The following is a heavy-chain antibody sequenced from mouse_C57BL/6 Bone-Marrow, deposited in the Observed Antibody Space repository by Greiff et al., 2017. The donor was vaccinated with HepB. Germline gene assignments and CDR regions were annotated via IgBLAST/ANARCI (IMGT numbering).Heavy chain of an antibody. Sequence: QVHVKQSGAELAKPGASVKLSCKASGYTFTSYWVHWVKQRPGQGLEWIGYINPSSGYTKYNQKFKDKATLTADKSSSTAYMQLSSLTYEDSAVYYCARAVWPPNAMDYWGQGTSVTVSS. J-gene: IGHJ4*01. V-gene: IGHV1-7*01. CDR3: ARAVWPPNAMDY. D-gene: IGHD3-3*01. CDR1: GYTFTSYW. CDR2: INPSSGYT.